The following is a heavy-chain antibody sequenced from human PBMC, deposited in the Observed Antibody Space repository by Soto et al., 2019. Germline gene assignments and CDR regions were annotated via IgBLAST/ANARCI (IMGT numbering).Heavy chain of an antibody. Sequence: PSETLSLTCTVTGGSISTYYWSWIRQPPGKGLEWIGHIYYTGNTNYNPSLKSRVTITVDTSTNRFSLRLRSVSAADTAFYYCARAQSLEFPNCFDPWGQGPLVTVSS. CDR2: IYYTGNT. J-gene: IGHJ5*02. CDR1: GGSISTYY. D-gene: IGHD3-3*01. V-gene: IGHV4-59*13. CDR3: ARAQSLEFPNCFDP.